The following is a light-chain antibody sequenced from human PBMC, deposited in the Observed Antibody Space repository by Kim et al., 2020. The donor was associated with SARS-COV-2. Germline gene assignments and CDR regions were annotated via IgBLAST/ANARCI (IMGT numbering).Light chain of an antibody. CDR2: GAS. Sequence: EIVMTQSPATLSVSPGEGATLFCRASQNINRNLAWYQRIPGQAPRVLIYGASARPTGVPVRFSGGGSGTEFTLTIRSLQSEDFAVYYCHQYNNWPWTFGQGTKVDIK. CDR3: HQYNNWPWT. J-gene: IGKJ1*01. V-gene: IGKV3-15*01. CDR1: QNINRN.